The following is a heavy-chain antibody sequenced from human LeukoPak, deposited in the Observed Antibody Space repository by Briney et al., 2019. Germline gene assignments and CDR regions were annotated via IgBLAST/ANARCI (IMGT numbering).Heavy chain of an antibody. CDR2: VNPHTGGT. V-gene: IGHV1-2*02. J-gene: IGHJ4*02. Sequence: ASVMVSCKTSGFDFIAYFIHWLRQAPGQGPEWVGWVNPHTGGTSYAPKFQGRVAMTRDTSTRTAYMELTGLKSDDTAIYYCSRAFSRTTGTTFAYGGQGTQVIV. CDR1: GFDFIAYF. D-gene: IGHD1-1*01. CDR3: SRAFSRTTGTTFAY.